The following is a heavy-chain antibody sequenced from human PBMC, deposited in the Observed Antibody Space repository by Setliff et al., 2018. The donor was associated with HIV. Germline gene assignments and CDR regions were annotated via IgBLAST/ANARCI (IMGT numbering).Heavy chain of an antibody. D-gene: IGHD6-19*01. CDR2: INYVNYLN. CDR1: GASFVSDNH. J-gene: IGHJ4*02. V-gene: IGHV4-30-4*01. Sequence: ASETLSLTCAVSGASFVSDNHWSWIRQTPERGLEWIAYFMYPDINYVNYLNYRNPSLASRRSISVDKSNNKFSLTLSSVTAADTAVYYCARARSDWYNVRPYYFDLWGQGTPVTVSS. CDR3: ARARSDWYNVRPYYFDL.